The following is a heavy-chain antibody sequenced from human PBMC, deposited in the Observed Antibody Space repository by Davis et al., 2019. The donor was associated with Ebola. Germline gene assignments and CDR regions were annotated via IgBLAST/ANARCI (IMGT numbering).Heavy chain of an antibody. D-gene: IGHD3-9*01. CDR1: GGSISSSSYY. CDR2: IYYSGST. J-gene: IGHJ6*02. Sequence: MPSETLSLTCTVSGGSISSSSYYWGWIRQPPGKGLEWIGSIYYSGSTYYNPSLKSRVTISVDTSKNQFSLKLSSVTAADTAVYYCASPSSLYDILTGFYYYGMDVWGQGTTVTVSS. V-gene: IGHV4-39*01. CDR3: ASPSSLYDILTGFYYYGMDV.